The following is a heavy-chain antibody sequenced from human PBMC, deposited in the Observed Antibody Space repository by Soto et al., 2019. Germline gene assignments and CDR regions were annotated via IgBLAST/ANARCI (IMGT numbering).Heavy chain of an antibody. CDR3: AIAVAGQELPYYFDY. V-gene: IGHV1-69*02. D-gene: IGHD6-19*01. J-gene: IGHJ4*02. CDR2: IIPILGIA. CDR1: GGTFSSYT. Sequence: QVQLVQSGAEVKKPGSSVKVSCKASGGTFSSYTISWVRQAPGQGLEWMGRIIPILGIANYAQKFQGRVTITADKSTSTAYMELSSLRSEDTAVYYCAIAVAGQELPYYFDYWGQGSLVTVSS.